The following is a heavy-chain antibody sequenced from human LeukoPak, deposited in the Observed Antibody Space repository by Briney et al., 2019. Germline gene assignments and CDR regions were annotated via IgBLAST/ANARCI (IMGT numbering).Heavy chain of an antibody. CDR3: AKDQSIAVAVYFDY. Sequence: GGSLRLSCAASGFTFSSYSMNWVRQAPGKGLEWVSAISGSGGSTYYADSVKGRFTISRDNSKNTLYLQMNSLRAEDTAVYYCAKDQSIAVAVYFDYWGQGTLVTVSS. CDR2: ISGSGGST. D-gene: IGHD6-19*01. J-gene: IGHJ4*02. V-gene: IGHV3-23*01. CDR1: GFTFSSYS.